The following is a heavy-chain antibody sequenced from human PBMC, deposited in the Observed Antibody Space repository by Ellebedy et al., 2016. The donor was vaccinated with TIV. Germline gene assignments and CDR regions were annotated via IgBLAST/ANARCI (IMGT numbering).Heavy chain of an antibody. J-gene: IGHJ3*02. CDR2: INTNTGNP. Sequence: ASVKVSCKASGYTFTSYAMNWVRQAPGQGLEWMGWINTNTGNPTYAQGFTGRFVFSLDTSVSTAYLQISSLKAEDTAVYYCARSDSSGYYFAFDIWGQGTMVTVSS. CDR3: ARSDSSGYYFAFDI. D-gene: IGHD3-22*01. V-gene: IGHV7-4-1*02. CDR1: GYTFTSYA.